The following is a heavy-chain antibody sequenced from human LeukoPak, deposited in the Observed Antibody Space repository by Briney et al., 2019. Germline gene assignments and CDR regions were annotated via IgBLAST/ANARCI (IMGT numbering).Heavy chain of an antibody. V-gene: IGHV4-59*08. CDR1: GGSINSYY. Sequence: SETLSLTCTVSGGSINSYYWSWIRQPPGKGLEWLGYISYSGATNYNPSLKSRVTISVDTSKNQFSLRLSSVTAADTAVYYCARHHQQLRSDYFDYWGQGTLVAVSS. D-gene: IGHD6-13*01. CDR2: ISYSGAT. J-gene: IGHJ4*02. CDR3: ARHHQQLRSDYFDY.